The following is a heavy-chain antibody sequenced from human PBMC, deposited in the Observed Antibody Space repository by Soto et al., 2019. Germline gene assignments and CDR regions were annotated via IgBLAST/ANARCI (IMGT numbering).Heavy chain of an antibody. Sequence: AGSLRISCAASGFTFSSYAMHWVRKAPGKGLEWVAVISYDGSNKHYADSVKGRFTISRDNSKNTLYLQMNSLRAEDTAVYYCARVRYYDFWSGPDYWGQGTLVTGSS. CDR2: ISYDGSNK. V-gene: IGHV3-30-3*01. J-gene: IGHJ4*02. CDR1: GFTFSSYA. CDR3: ARVRYYDFWSGPDY. D-gene: IGHD3-3*01.